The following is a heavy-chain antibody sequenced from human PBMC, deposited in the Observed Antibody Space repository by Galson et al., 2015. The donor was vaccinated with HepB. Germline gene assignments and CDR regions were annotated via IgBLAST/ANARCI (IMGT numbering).Heavy chain of an antibody. V-gene: IGHV3-30-3*01. Sequence: SLRLSCAASGFTFSSYAMHWVRQAPGKGLEWVAVISYDGSNKYYADSVKGRSTISRDNSKNTLYLQMNSLRAEDTAVYYCARDSEEPLDYWGQGTLVTVSS. CDR3: ARDSEEPLDY. D-gene: IGHD1-26*01. J-gene: IGHJ4*02. CDR2: ISYDGSNK. CDR1: GFTFSSYA.